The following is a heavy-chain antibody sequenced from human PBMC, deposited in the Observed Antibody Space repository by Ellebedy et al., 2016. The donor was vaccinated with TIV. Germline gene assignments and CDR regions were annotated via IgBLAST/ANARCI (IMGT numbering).Heavy chain of an antibody. Sequence: MPSETLSLTCAVSAASISRNNWRLWVRQAPGRGLEWVGEVYHSVTTYYNPSLKSRVTMSVDTSKNQFSLKLTSVTAADTAIYYFARDRDVTSRGILDYWGQGILVTVSS. D-gene: IGHD5-24*01. CDR2: VYHSVTT. V-gene: IGHV4-4*02. J-gene: IGHJ4*02. CDR3: ARDRDVTSRGILDY. CDR1: AASISRNNW.